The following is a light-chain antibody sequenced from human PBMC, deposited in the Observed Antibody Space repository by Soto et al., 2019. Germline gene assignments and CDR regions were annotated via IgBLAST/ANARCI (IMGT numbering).Light chain of an antibody. CDR3: LQHNSYPPA. V-gene: IGKV1-17*01. J-gene: IGKJ4*01. Sequence: DLQMPLSPSSLSASVGDRVTISSRARRGMRSDLGWYQQKPGKAPKRLIYGASSLQSGVPSRFSGSGSGTEFTLTVNSLQPEDFATYYCLQHNSYPPAFGGGTKVEIK. CDR1: RGMRSD. CDR2: GAS.